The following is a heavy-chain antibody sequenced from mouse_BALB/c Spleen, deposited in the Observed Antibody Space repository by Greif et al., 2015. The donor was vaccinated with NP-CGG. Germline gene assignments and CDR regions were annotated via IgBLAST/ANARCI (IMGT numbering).Heavy chain of an antibody. V-gene: IGHV14-3*02. CDR2: IDPANGNT. CDR3: ASTARASYAMDY. D-gene: IGHD3-1*01. J-gene: IGHJ4*01. Sequence: EVMLVESGAELVKPGASVKLSCTASGFNIKDTYMHWVKQRPEQGLEWIGRIDPANGNTKYDPKFQGKATITADTSSNTAYLQLSSLTSEDTAVYYCASTARASYAMDYWGQGTSVTVSS. CDR1: GFNIKDTY.